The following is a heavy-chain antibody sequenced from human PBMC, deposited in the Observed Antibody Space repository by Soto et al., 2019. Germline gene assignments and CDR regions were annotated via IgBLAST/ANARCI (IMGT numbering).Heavy chain of an antibody. CDR2: INHSGST. D-gene: IGHD6-13*01. V-gene: IGHV4-34*01. Sequence: PSETLSLTCAVYGGSFSGYYWSWIRQPPGKGLEWIGEINHSGSTNYNPSLKSRVTISVDTSKNQFSLKLSSVTAADTAVYYCAIPTLAAAGTSYYYYYYMDGWGKGTTVTVSS. CDR3: AIPTLAAAGTSYYYYYYMDG. CDR1: GGSFSGYY. J-gene: IGHJ6*03.